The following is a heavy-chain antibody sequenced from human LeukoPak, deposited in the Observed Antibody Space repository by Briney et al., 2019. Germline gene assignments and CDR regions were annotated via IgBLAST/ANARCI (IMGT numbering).Heavy chain of an antibody. CDR1: GFTFSTYA. Sequence: GGSLRLSCAASGFTFSTYAMHWVRQAPGKGPEWVAVISYDGSNKYYADSVKGRFTISRDNSKNTLYLQMNSLRAEDTAVYYCARETNWGEYYFDYWGQGTLVTVSS. CDR3: ARETNWGEYYFDY. V-gene: IGHV3-30-3*01. J-gene: IGHJ4*02. D-gene: IGHD7-27*01. CDR2: ISYDGSNK.